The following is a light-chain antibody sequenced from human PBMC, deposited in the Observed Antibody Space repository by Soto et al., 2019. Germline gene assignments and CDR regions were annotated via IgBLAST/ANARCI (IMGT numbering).Light chain of an antibody. J-gene: IGKJ4*01. CDR1: QSINRW. Sequence: DIQMTQSPSTLSASVGDRVTIICRVSQSINRWLAWYQQTPGKAPKLLIHDASSLESGVPLRFSGTGAGTDFTLTISSLQSDDFATYYCQQYDSYPLTFGGGTKVEIK. CDR2: DAS. CDR3: QQYDSYPLT. V-gene: IGKV1-5*02.